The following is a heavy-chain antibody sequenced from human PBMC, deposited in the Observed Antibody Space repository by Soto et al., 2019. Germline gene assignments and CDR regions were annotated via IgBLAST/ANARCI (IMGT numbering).Heavy chain of an antibody. V-gene: IGHV3-30-3*01. J-gene: IGHJ6*02. CDR2: ISYDGSNK. CDR1: GFTFSSYA. CDR3: ARDIRYNWNYSYYYYGMDV. D-gene: IGHD1-7*01. Sequence: GGSLRLSCAASGFTFSSYAMHWVRQAPGKGLEWVAVISYDGSNKYYADSVKGRFTISRGNSKNTLYLQMNSLRAEDTAVYYCARDIRYNWNYSYYYYGMDVWGQGTTVTVSS.